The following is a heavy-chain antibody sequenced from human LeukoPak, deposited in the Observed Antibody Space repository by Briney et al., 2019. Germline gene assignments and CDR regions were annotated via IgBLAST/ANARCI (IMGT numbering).Heavy chain of an antibody. CDR2: ISSSGSTI. J-gene: IGHJ6*03. CDR3: ARDQGGATYYYYYYMDV. V-gene: IGHV3-48*03. Sequence: GGSLRLSCAASGFTFSSYEMNWVRQAPGKGLEWVSYISSSGSTIYYADSVKGRFTISRDNAKNSLYLQMNSLRAEDTAVYYCARDQGGATYYYYYYMDVWGKGTTVTVSS. CDR1: GFTFSSYE. D-gene: IGHD2-15*01.